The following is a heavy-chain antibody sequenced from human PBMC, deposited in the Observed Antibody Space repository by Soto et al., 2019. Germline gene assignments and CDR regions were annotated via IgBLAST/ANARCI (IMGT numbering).Heavy chain of an antibody. D-gene: IGHD6-19*01. V-gene: IGHV4-59*01. CDR2: IYYSGST. J-gene: IGHJ4*02. CDR3: ARASSVAGPEFDH. Sequence: QVQLQESGPGLVKPSETLSLTCTVSGGAISSYYWSWIRQPPGKGLEWIGYIYYSGSTNYSPSFTTRAXXSXAXXKNQFSLKLSSVTAADPAVYYCARASSVAGPEFDHWGQGTLLTVSS. CDR1: GGAISSYY.